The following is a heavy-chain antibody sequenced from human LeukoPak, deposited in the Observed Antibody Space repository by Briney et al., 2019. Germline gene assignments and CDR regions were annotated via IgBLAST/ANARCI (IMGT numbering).Heavy chain of an antibody. Sequence: GGSLRLSCAASGFTFSGYDMNWVRQAPGKGLEWVSSISSSSIFIYYADSVKGRFTISRDNAKNSLDLQMNSLRVDDTAVYYCARDIIRGYLDQWGQGTLVTVSS. V-gene: IGHV3-21*01. D-gene: IGHD2-15*01. CDR2: ISSSSIFI. CDR3: ARDIIRGYLDQ. J-gene: IGHJ4*02. CDR1: GFTFSGYD.